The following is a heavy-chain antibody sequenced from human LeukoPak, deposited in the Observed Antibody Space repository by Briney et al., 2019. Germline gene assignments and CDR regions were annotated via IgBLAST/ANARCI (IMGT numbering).Heavy chain of an antibody. V-gene: IGHV4-61*02. CDR1: GGSISSSSYY. D-gene: IGHD3-10*01. CDR2: IYTSGST. Sequence: KPSETLSLTCTVSGGSISSSSYYWSWIRQPAGKGLEWIGRIYTSGSTNYNPSLKSRVTMSVDTSKNQFSLKLSSVTAADTAVYYCAREETLLWFGESLQGYYMDVWGKGTTVTISS. J-gene: IGHJ6*03. CDR3: AREETLLWFGESLQGYYMDV.